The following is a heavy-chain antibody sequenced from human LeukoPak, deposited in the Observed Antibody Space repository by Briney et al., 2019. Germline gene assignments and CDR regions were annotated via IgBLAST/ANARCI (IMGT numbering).Heavy chain of an antibody. D-gene: IGHD5-24*01. CDR2: INPNSGGT. V-gene: IGHV1-2*02. CDR3: ARAALQGDGYNWFNAFDI. J-gene: IGHJ3*02. Sequence: ASVKVSCKASGYTFTGYYMHWVRQAPGQGLEWMGWINPNSGGTNYAQKFQGRVTMTRDTSISTAYMELSSLRSEDTAVYYCARAALQGDGYNWFNAFDIWGQGTMVTVSS. CDR1: GYTFTGYY.